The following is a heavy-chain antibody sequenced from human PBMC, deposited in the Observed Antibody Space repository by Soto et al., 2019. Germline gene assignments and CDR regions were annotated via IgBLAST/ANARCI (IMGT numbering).Heavy chain of an antibody. CDR3: ARVQHYDSWSGYSLYYFDY. V-gene: IGHV5-51*01. CDR2: IYPGDSDT. D-gene: IGHD3-3*01. CDR1: GYSFPSYW. Sequence: GQSLNDSCKGSGYSFPSYWIGWVRQMPGKGLEWMGIIYPGDSDTRYSPSLQSQVXXPAXXXXSTAYLQWSSLKASDTAMYYCARVQHYDSWSGYSLYYFDYWGQGTLVTVSS. J-gene: IGHJ4*02.